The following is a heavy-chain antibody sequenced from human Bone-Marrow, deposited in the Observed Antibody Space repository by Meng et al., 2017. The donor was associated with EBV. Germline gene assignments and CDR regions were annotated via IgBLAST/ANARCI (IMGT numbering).Heavy chain of an antibody. V-gene: IGHV4-30-2*01. D-gene: IGHD4-17*01. J-gene: IGHJ4*02. CDR3: ARQDDYGVLYD. Sequence: QLQLGGSCAGLLESLPTLSLACAVTGGSINRYSVSRVREIPGKGLEGISYIYHSRTNDYNSSLKIRVTISVDTSTNQFSLKLISVTAADTAVYYCARQDDYGVLYDWGQGTLVTVSS. CDR2: IYHSRTN. CDR1: GGSINRYS.